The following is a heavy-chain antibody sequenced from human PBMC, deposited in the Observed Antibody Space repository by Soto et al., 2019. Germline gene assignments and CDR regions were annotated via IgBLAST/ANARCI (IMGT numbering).Heavy chain of an antibody. Sequence: QVQLVQSGAEVKKPGSSVKVSCKASGGTFSSYAISWVRQAPGQGLEWMGGIIPIFGTANYAQKFQGRVRCTADESTSNAYMELSSLRSEDTAVYYCARPIQYYYDSSGPSAWFDPWGQGTLVTVSS. V-gene: IGHV1-69*12. CDR2: IIPIFGTA. D-gene: IGHD3-22*01. CDR3: ARPIQYYYDSSGPSAWFDP. CDR1: GGTFSSYA. J-gene: IGHJ5*02.